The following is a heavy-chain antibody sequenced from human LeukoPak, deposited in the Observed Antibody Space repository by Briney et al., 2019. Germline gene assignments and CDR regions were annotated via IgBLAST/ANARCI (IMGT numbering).Heavy chain of an antibody. CDR2: IRGKTDGGPT. V-gene: IGHV3-15*01. J-gene: IGHJ4*02. CDR1: GFTFSNAW. D-gene: IGHD2-15*01. Sequence: GGSLRLSCAASGFTFSNAWMTWVRQAPGKGLEWVGRIRGKTDGGPTDYAAPVKGRFTISRDDSKNTLYLEMNRLKPEDTAVYYCTTEGLHPPPWGQGTLVTVSS. CDR3: TTEGLHPPP.